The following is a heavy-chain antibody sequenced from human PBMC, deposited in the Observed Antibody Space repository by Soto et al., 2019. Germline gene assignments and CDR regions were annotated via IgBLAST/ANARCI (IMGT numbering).Heavy chain of an antibody. D-gene: IGHD5-18*01. CDR2: IYYSGST. V-gene: IGHV4-30-4*01. J-gene: IGHJ5*02. Sequence: SETLSLTCTVSGGSISSGDYYWSWIRQPPGKGLEWIGYIYYSGSTYYNPSLKSRVTISVDTSKNQFSLKLSSVTAADTAVYYCARVRGYRYGHNWFDHWGQGTLVTVSS. CDR1: GGSISSGDYY. CDR3: ARVRGYRYGHNWFDH.